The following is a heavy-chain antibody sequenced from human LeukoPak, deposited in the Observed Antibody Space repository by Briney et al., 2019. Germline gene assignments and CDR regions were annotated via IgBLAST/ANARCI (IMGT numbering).Heavy chain of an antibody. CDR2: IYYSGSA. CDR3: ARDKVPGDY. Sequence: SETLSLTCAVYGGSFSGYYWSWIRQPPGKGLEWIGYIYYSGSADYNPALKSRVTMSVDTSKNQFSLKLSSVTAADTAVYFCARDKVPGDYWGQGTLVTVSS. J-gene: IGHJ4*02. V-gene: IGHV4-59*01. D-gene: IGHD1-1*01. CDR1: GGSFSGYY.